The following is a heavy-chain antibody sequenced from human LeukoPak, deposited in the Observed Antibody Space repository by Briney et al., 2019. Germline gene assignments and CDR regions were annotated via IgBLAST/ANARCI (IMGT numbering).Heavy chain of an antibody. J-gene: IGHJ5*02. D-gene: IGHD3-10*01. CDR3: ARLVDGWWFDP. V-gene: IGHV5-51*01. CDR1: GSTFTSYW. CDR2: IYPSDSDN. Sequence: GESLQISCQGSGSTFTSYWIGWVRQLPGKGLEWMGIIYPSDSDNKYNPSFQGQVTISADKSISTAYLQWSSLKASDTAMYYCARLVDGWWFDPWGQGTLVTVSS.